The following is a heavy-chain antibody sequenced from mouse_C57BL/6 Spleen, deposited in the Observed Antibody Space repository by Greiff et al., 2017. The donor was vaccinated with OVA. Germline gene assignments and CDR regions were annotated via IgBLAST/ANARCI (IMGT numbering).Heavy chain of an antibody. CDR3: ARDYYGSSGGYFDV. CDR1: GYAFSSSW. D-gene: IGHD1-1*01. CDR2: IYPGDGDT. J-gene: IGHJ1*03. V-gene: IGHV1-82*01. Sequence: VQLQQSGPELVKPGASVKISCKASGYAFSSSWMNWVKQRPGKGLEWIGRIYPGDGDTNYNGKFKGKATLTADKSSSTAYMQLSSLTSEDSAVYFCARDYYGSSGGYFDVWGTGTTVTVSS.